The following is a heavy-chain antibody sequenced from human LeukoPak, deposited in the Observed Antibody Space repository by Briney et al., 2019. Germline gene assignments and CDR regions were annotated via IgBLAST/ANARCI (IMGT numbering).Heavy chain of an antibody. CDR1: GYTFTGHY. Sequence: GASVKVSCKASGYTFTGHYMHWVRQAPGQGLEWMGWINPNSGGANYAQKFQGRVTMTRGTSISTAYMEPSSLRSDDTAVYYCGRWRGYASDWSGPFDDWGQGTLVTVSS. CDR2: INPNSGGA. D-gene: IGHD6-19*01. CDR3: GRWRGYASDWSGPFDD. V-gene: IGHV1-2*02. J-gene: IGHJ4*02.